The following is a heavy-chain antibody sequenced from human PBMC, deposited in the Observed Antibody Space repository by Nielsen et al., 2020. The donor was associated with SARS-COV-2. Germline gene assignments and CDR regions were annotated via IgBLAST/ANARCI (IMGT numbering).Heavy chain of an antibody. CDR1: GGSISSSSYY. D-gene: IGHD3-22*01. Sequence: SETLSLTCTVSGGSISSSSYYWGWIRQPPGKGLEWIGSIYYSGSTYYNPSLKSRVTISVDTSKNQFSLKLSSVTAAGTAVYYCARQGYYDAWGQGTLVTVSS. CDR2: IYYSGST. CDR3: ARQGYYDA. V-gene: IGHV4-39*01. J-gene: IGHJ5*02.